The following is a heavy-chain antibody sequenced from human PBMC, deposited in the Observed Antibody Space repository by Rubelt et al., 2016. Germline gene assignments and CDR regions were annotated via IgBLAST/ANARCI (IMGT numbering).Heavy chain of an antibody. CDR2: IYYDGTT. V-gene: IGHV4-39*07. CDR1: GGSIFSSSHY. D-gene: IGHD3-10*01. CDR3: ARNITMVRGVRYGAFDV. Sequence: QLRLQESGPGLVKPSETLSLTCTVSGGSIFSSSHYWGWIRQPPGKGLEWIGSIYYDGTTYYNPSLNSRLTLSIDTSKNQFSLNLISMTAADTAVYYCARNITMVRGVRYGAFDVWGQGTMVTVSS. J-gene: IGHJ3*01.